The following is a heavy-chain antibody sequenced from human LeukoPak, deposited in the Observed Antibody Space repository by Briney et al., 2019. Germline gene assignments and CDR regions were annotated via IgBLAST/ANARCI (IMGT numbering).Heavy chain of an antibody. V-gene: IGHV3-66*01. CDR3: ARELAANGLDY. CDR1: GFTVNNNY. D-gene: IGHD6-25*01. J-gene: IGHJ4*02. Sequence: GGSLRLSCAASGFTVNNNYMSWVRQAPGKGLEWVSVIYSGGSTYYADSVKGRFTISRDNSKNTVYLQMNSLRAEDTAVYYCARELAANGLDYWGQGILVTVSS. CDR2: IYSGGST.